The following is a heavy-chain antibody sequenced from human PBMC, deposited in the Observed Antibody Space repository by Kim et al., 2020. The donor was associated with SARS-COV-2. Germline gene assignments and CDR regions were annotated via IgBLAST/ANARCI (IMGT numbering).Heavy chain of an antibody. Sequence: STYYADSVKGRFTISRDNSKNTLYLQMSSLRAEDTAVYYCVKDLAVAGLYWGQGTLVTVSS. CDR3: VKDLAVAGLY. J-gene: IGHJ4*02. V-gene: IGHV3-64D*09. CDR2: ST. D-gene: IGHD6-19*01.